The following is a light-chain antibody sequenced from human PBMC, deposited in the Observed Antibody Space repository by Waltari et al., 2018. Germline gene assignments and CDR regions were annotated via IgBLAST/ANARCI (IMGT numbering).Light chain of an antibody. Sequence: QSALTQPPSASGSPGQSVPISCTATSSDVGGYNYVSWYQQHPGKAPKLMIYEVSKRPSGVPDRFSGSKSGNTASLTVSGLQAEDEADYYCSSYAGSNTVVFGGGTKLTVL. CDR3: SSYAGSNTVV. V-gene: IGLV2-8*01. CDR1: SSDVGGYNY. J-gene: IGLJ2*01. CDR2: EVS.